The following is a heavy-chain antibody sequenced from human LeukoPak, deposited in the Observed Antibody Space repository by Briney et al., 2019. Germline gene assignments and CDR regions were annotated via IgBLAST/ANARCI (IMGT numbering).Heavy chain of an antibody. V-gene: IGHV3-30*02. CDR1: GFTFSSYG. CDR2: IQYDGSNK. D-gene: IGHD2-21*02. CDR3: AKVDCGGDCYSGDY. J-gene: IGHJ4*02. Sequence: AGGSLRLSCAASGFTFSSYGMHWVRQAPGKGLEWVAFIQYDGSNKYYADSVKGRFTISRDNSKNTLYLQMNSLRAEDTAVYYCAKVDCGGDCYSGDYWGQGTLVTVSS.